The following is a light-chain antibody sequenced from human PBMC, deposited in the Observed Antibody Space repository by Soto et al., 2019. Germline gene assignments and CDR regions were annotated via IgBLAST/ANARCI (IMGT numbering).Light chain of an antibody. V-gene: IGLV1-40*01. CDR2: VNS. CDR3: QSYDSSLSAVV. Sequence: QSVLTQPPSVSGAPGQRVTISWTGSSSNIGAGYDVHWYQQLPGTAPKLLIYVNSNRPSGVPDRFSGSKSGTSASLAITGLQAEDEADYYCQSYDSSLSAVVFGGGTKVTVL. J-gene: IGLJ2*01. CDR1: SSNIGAGYD.